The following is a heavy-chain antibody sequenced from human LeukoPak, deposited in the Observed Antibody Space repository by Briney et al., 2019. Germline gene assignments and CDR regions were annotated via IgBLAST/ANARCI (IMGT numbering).Heavy chain of an antibody. D-gene: IGHD5-18*01. CDR2: INPKSGGT. V-gene: IGHV1-2*02. J-gene: IGHJ4*02. CDR3: ARDRSPVDTAMVTDY. CDR1: GYTFTGYY. Sequence: VASVKVSCKASGYTFTGYYMHWVRQARGQGREGMGWINPKSGGTNYAQKFQGRVNMTRDTSISTAYMELSTLRSDDTAVYYCARDRSPVDTAMVTDYWGQGTLVTVSS.